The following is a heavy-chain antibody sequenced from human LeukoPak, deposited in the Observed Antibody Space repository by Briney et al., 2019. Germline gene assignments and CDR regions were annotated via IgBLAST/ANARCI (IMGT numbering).Heavy chain of an antibody. CDR3: ARGGTVVVPAATSGHFQH. V-gene: IGHV1-2*02. CDR1: GYTFTGYY. CDR2: INPNSGGT. D-gene: IGHD2-2*01. J-gene: IGHJ1*01. Sequence: ASVKVSCKASGYTFTGYYMHWVRQAPGQGLERMGWINPNSGGTNYAQKFQGRVTMTRDTSISTAYMELSRLRSDDTAVYYCARGGTVVVPAATSGHFQHWGQGTLVTVSS.